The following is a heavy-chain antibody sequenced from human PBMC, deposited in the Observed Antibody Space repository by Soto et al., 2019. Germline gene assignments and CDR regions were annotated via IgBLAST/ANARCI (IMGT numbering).Heavy chain of an antibody. CDR1: EERSLDYG. CDR3: AKRRSGNPDHLFDP. CDR2: IYPGDSET. V-gene: IGHV5-51*01. Sequence: KDWSKGAEERSLDYGGGRISQKTGKGLEWMGIIYPGDSETKYSPSFQGQVTISADRSINTAYLQWISLKASDTAMYYCAKRRSGNPDHLFDPRGHGTTVPVSS. D-gene: IGHD2-15*01. J-gene: IGHJ5*02.